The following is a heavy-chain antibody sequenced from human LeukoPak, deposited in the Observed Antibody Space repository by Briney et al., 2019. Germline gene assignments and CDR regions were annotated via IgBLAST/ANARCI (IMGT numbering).Heavy chain of an antibody. CDR2: VFYTGTT. CDR1: GGSLSSSSYY. D-gene: IGHD1-14*01. CDR3: ARSNGTWRYFFDS. Sequence: SETLSLTCTVSGGSLSSSSYYWGWIRQPPGKRLEWIGSVFYTGTTYCNPSLKSRVTISVDTSKTQFSLRLSSVTATDTAVYYCARSNGTWRYFFDSWGQGTLVTVSS. J-gene: IGHJ4*02. V-gene: IGHV4-39*01.